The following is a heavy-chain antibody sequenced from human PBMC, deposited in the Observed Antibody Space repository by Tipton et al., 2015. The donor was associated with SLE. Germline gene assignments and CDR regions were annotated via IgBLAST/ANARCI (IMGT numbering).Heavy chain of an antibody. Sequence: SLRLSCAASGFTFSNYYMSWVRQAPGKGLEWVANIKKDGSAKNYVDSVKGRFTISRDNAKNSLYLQMNSLRVEDTAIYYCARDMWAIESWGQGTLVTVSS. V-gene: IGHV3-7*01. CDR2: IKKDGSAK. D-gene: IGHD1-26*01. CDR3: ARDMWAIES. J-gene: IGHJ4*02. CDR1: GFTFSNYY.